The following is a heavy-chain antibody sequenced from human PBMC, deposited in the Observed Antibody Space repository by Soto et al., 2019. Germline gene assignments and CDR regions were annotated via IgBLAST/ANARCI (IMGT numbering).Heavy chain of an antibody. J-gene: IGHJ4*02. CDR3: ARDCQIAARRGCY. D-gene: IGHD6-6*01. V-gene: IGHV1-18*01. Sequence: VSVNLYCKAAGYGFSSYGISWGRQAPGQGLEWMGWISAYNGNTNYAQKLQGRVTMTTDTSTSTAYMELRSLRSDDTAVYYCARDCQIAARRGCYWGQGTLVTVSS. CDR2: ISAYNGNT. CDR1: GYGFSSYG.